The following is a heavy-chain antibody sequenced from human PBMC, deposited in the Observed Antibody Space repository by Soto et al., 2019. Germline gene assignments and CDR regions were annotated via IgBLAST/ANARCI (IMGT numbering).Heavy chain of an antibody. Sequence: EVQLVQSGAEVKKPGESLQISCKGSGYSFTNYWIGWVRQMPGKGLEWMGIIYPADSETKYSPSFIGQVTMSADKSISTAYLQWSSLQASDTAMYYCATSTSVTGNFDYWGQGTLVTVSS. D-gene: IGHD2-21*02. CDR2: IYPADSET. CDR3: ATSTSVTGNFDY. J-gene: IGHJ4*02. CDR1: GYSFTNYW. V-gene: IGHV5-51*01.